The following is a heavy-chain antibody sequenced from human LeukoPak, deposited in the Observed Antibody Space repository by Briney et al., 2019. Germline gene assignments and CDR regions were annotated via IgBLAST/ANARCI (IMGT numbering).Heavy chain of an antibody. CDR3: ARDNGWLGTFDY. J-gene: IGHJ4*02. CDR1: GLTFSRDW. Sequence: GGSLRLSCEASGLTFSRDWMGWVRQAPGKGLEWVANIRQDGGETYYGDSVKGRFIISRDNAKNSLFLQMNRLRAEDTAVYYCARDNGWLGTFDYWGPGTLLTVSS. CDR2: IRQDGGET. V-gene: IGHV3-7*01. D-gene: IGHD5-12*01.